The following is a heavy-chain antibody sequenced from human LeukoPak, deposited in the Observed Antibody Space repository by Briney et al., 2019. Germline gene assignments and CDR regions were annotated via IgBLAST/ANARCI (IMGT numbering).Heavy chain of an antibody. J-gene: IGHJ6*03. Sequence: SVKVSCKASGGTFSNCAVSWVRQAPGQGLEWMGGIIPVFEKPNYARKFQDRVTITADESTATAYMELSSLTSEDTAIYYCAILGHCGETNCYSDFYYMDVWGKGTTVIVSS. CDR3: AILGHCGETNCYSDFYYMDV. CDR1: GGTFSNCA. D-gene: IGHD2-21*01. CDR2: IIPVFEKP. V-gene: IGHV1-69*13.